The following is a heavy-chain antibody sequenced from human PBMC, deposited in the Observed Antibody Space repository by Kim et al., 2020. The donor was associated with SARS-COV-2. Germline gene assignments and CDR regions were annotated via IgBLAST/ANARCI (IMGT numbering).Heavy chain of an antibody. CDR1: GFTFSSDA. CDR3: AKALRQLRMALDY. J-gene: IGHJ4*02. V-gene: IGHV3-23*01. Sequence: GGSLRLSCAASGFTFSSDAMSWVRQAPGKGLEWVSSVSSDAGITHYADSVKGRFTISRDNSKNMLYLQMNSLRAEDTALYYCAKALRQLRMALDYWGQGTLVTVSS. CDR2: VSSDAGIT. D-gene: IGHD1-1*01.